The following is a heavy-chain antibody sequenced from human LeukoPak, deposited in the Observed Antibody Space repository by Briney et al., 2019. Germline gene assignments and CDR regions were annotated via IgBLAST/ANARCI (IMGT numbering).Heavy chain of an antibody. CDR1: GGSFSDYS. V-gene: IGHV4-34*01. CDR2: INHSGGT. Sequence: PSETLSLTCAVYGGSFSDYSWSWIRQPPGKGLEWIGEINHSGGTNHNPSLKNRVTISVDTSKNQFSLKLSSVTAADTAIYYCARQSCTDTSCTVFRWYFDLWGRGTLVTVSS. J-gene: IGHJ2*01. D-gene: IGHD2-2*01. CDR3: ARQSCTDTSCTVFRWYFDL.